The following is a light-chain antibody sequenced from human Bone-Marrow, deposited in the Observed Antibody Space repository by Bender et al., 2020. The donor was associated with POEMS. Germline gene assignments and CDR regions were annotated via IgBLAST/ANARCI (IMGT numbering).Light chain of an antibody. J-gene: IGLJ2*01. Sequence: SYGLTQPPSVSVSPGHTANITCSGDQLGDQYASWYQLKPGQSPVLVIYEDNKRPSGIPERFSRSNSGNIATLTISGTQGLDEADYYCQARDTSSVVFGGGTKLTVL. CDR1: QLGDQY. CDR3: QARDTSSVV. V-gene: IGLV3-1*01. CDR2: EDN.